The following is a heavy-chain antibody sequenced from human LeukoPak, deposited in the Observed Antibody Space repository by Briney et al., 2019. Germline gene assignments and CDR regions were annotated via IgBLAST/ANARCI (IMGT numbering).Heavy chain of an antibody. Sequence: ASVKVSCKSSGYTFIDYYVHWVRQAPGQGLEWMGWINPNSGATKYAQKFQGRVSMTRDTSINTAYMDLTNLRSDNTAIFYCARVKKLMPEFEFWGQGTLVTVSS. D-gene: IGHD2-2*01. CDR3: ARVKKLMPEFEF. J-gene: IGHJ4*02. CDR1: GYTFIDYY. V-gene: IGHV1-2*02. CDR2: INPNSGAT.